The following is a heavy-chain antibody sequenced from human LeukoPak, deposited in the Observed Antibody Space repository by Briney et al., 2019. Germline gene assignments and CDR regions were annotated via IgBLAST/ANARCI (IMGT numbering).Heavy chain of an antibody. CDR3: ATRVYSSSWYNWFDP. J-gene: IGHJ5*02. Sequence: ASVKVSCKASGYTFTSYGISWVRQAPGQGLEWMGWISAYNGNTIHAQKFQGRVTMTEDTSTDTAYMELSSLRSEDTAVYYCATRVYSSSWYNWFDPWGQGTLVTVSS. CDR2: ISAYNGNT. V-gene: IGHV1-18*01. D-gene: IGHD6-13*01. CDR1: GYTFTSYG.